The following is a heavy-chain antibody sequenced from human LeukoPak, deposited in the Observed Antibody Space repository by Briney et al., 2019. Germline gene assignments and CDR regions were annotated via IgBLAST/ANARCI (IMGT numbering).Heavy chain of an antibody. V-gene: IGHV3-21*04. Sequence: GGSLRLSCAASGFTLSTYTMNWVRQAPGKGLEWVSSISSSSRYTYYADSMKGRFTISRDNAKNSLYLQMNSLRVEDTALYYCARGSSGTYYITIDFWGQGTLVTVSS. D-gene: IGHD3-10*01. CDR1: GFTLSTYT. CDR2: ISSSSRYT. J-gene: IGHJ4*02. CDR3: ARGSSGTYYITIDF.